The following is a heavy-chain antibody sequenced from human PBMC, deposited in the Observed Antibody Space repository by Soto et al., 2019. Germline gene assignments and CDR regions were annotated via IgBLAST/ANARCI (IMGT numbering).Heavy chain of an antibody. CDR2: IIPFFGTS. CDR3: ARVGHITNYGMAV. J-gene: IGHJ6*02. D-gene: IGHD1-26*01. V-gene: IGHV1-69*01. CDR1: GGTFSSYP. Sequence: QVQLVQSGAEVKKPGSSVKVSCEASGGTFSSYPINWVRQAPGQGLEWMGGIIPFFGTSNYAQKLQGRVTITADDSTSTAYMELRSLRSEDTAVYYCARVGHITNYGMAVWGQGTTVNVSS.